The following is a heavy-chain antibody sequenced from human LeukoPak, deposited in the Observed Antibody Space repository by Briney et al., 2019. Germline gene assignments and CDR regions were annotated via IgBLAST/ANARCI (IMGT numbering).Heavy chain of an antibody. CDR2: IWYDGSNK. CDR1: GFTFCSYG. D-gene: IGHD1/OR15-1a*01. Sequence: PGRSLRLSCAASGFTFCSYGMHWVRQAPGKGLEWVAVIWYDGSNKYYADSVKGRFTISRDNSKNTLYLQMNSLRAEDTAVYYCARPRNILTPCDAFDIWGQGTMVTVSS. J-gene: IGHJ3*02. V-gene: IGHV3-33*01. CDR3: ARPRNILTPCDAFDI.